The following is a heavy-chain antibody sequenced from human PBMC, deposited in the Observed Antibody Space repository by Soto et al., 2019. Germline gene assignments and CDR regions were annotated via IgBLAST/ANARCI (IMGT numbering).Heavy chain of an antibody. V-gene: IGHV4-39*01. Sequence: SETLPLTCTVSGGSISSSSNHWGWIRPPPGKGLEWIGNINHSENTNYNPSLKSRVTISVDTSKNQFSLKLSSVTAADTAVYYCARGRVGGSRAMRIWGQGTMVTVSS. J-gene: IGHJ3*02. CDR3: ARGRVGGSRAMRI. D-gene: IGHD3-16*01. CDR2: INHSENT. CDR1: GGSISSSSNH.